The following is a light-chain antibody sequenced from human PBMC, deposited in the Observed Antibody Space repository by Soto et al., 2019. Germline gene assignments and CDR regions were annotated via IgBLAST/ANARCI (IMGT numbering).Light chain of an antibody. CDR2: VAS. J-gene: IGKJ5*01. CDR1: HSVNSH. CDR3: QQYKYWPL. Sequence: EMLMTQSPATLSVSPGERVTLSCRTSHSVNSHVAWYRQKPGQAPRLLLYVASTGATGIPARFSGSGFGTEFTLTISSLQSEDFAVYYCQQYKYWPLFGQGTRLEIK. V-gene: IGKV3-15*01.